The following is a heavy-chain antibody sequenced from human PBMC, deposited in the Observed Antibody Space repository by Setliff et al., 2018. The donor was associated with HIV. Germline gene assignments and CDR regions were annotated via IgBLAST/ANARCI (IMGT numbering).Heavy chain of an antibody. CDR1: GFTFSSYW. J-gene: IGHJ4*02. Sequence: GGSLRLSCAASGFTFSSYWMHWVRQAPGKGLVWVSRINSDGSSTSYADSVRGRFTISRDNSNNTLHLHMNSLKPEDTAVYYCAKDWGKYYYLSGRHYNPFDHWGQGTLVTVSS. V-gene: IGHV3-74*01. CDR2: INSDGSST. D-gene: IGHD3-10*01. CDR3: AKDWGKYYYLSGRHYNPFDH.